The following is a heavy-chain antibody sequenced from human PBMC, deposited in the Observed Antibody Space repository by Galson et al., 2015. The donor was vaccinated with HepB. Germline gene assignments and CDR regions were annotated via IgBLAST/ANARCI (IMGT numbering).Heavy chain of an antibody. Sequence: SLRLSCAASGFTFSSYAMHWVRQAPGKGLEWVAVISYDGSNKYYADSVKGRFTISRDNSKNTLYLQMNSLRAEDTAVYYCARGVVPAARDAFDIWGQGTMVTVSS. CDR3: ARGVVPAARDAFDI. D-gene: IGHD2-2*01. V-gene: IGHV3-30-3*01. CDR2: ISYDGSNK. CDR1: GFTFSSYA. J-gene: IGHJ3*02.